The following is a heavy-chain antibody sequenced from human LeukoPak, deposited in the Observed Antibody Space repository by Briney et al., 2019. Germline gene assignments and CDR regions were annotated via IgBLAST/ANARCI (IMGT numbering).Heavy chain of an antibody. CDR2: INPNSGGT. CDR1: GYTFTGYY. J-gene: IGHJ5*02. CDR3: ARDFGGWRSDWFDP. V-gene: IGHV1-2*02. D-gene: IGHD3-3*01. Sequence: ASVKVSCKASGYTFTGYYMHWVRQAPGQGLEWTGWINPNSGGTNYAQKFQGRVTMTRDTSISTAYMELSRLRSDDTAVYYCARDFGGWRSDWFDPWGQGTLVTVSS.